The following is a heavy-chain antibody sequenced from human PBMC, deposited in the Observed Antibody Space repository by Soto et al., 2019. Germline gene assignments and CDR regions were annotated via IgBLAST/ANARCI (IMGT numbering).Heavy chain of an antibody. D-gene: IGHD2-2*02. J-gene: IGHJ5*02. CDR1: GYTFTSYA. V-gene: IGHV1-3*01. Sequence: ASVKVSCKASGYTFTSYAMHWVRQAPGQRLEWMGWINAGNGNTKYSQKFQGRVTITRDTSASTAYMELSSLRSEDTAVYYCARGALFTGGYQLLYSNWFDPWGQGTLVTVSS. CDR3: ARGALFTGGYQLLYSNWFDP. CDR2: INAGNGNT.